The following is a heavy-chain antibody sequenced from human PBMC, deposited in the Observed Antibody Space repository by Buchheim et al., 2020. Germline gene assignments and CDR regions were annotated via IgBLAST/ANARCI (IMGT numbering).Heavy chain of an antibody. D-gene: IGHD3-3*01. J-gene: IGHJ6*02. Sequence: QVQLVQSGAEVKKPGASVKVSCKASGYTFTSYYMHWVRQAPGQGLEWMGIINPSGGSTSYAQKFQGRVTMTRDTSTSTVYMELSSLRSEDTAVYYCAAIRSNTIFGVVNHYYYYYGMDVWGQGTT. CDR2: INPSGGST. CDR1: GYTFTSYY. CDR3: AAIRSNTIFGVVNHYYYYYGMDV. V-gene: IGHV1-46*03.